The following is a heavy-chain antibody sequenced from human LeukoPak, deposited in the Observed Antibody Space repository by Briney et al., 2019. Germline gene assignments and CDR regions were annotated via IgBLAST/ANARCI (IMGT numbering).Heavy chain of an antibody. D-gene: IGHD3-22*01. CDR2: MNPNSGNT. CDR3: ARGSYYDSSGYYYVEPFDY. CDR1: GYTFTSYD. Sequence: ASVKVSCKASGYTFTSYDINWVRQATGQGLEWMGWMNPNSGNTGYAQKFQDRLTMTRYTSISTAYMELSSLTSEDTAVYYCARGSYYDSSGYYYVEPFDYWGQGTLVTVSS. J-gene: IGHJ4*02. V-gene: IGHV1-8*01.